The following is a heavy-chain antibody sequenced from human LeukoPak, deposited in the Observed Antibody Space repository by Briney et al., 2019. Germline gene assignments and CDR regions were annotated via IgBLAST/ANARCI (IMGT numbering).Heavy chain of an antibody. CDR3: ARPRYSGSYPVA. Sequence: PSETLSLTCAVYGGSFSGYYWSWIRQPPGKGLEWIGEINHSGSTNYNPSLKSRVTISVDTSKNQFSLKLSSVTAADTAVYYCARPRYSGSYPVAWGQGIMVTVSS. CDR1: GGSFSGYY. V-gene: IGHV4-34*01. J-gene: IGHJ3*01. D-gene: IGHD1-26*01. CDR2: INHSGST.